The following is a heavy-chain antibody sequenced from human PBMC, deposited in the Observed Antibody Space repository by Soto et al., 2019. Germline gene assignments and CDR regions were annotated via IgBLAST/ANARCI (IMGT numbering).Heavy chain of an antibody. Sequence: PSESLALTCAVSGDSISSYYWSWIRQPPGKGLEWIGYIYYSGSTNYNPSLKSRVTISVDTSKNQFSLKLSSVTAADTAVYYCAKSGARFWSGYPNWFDPWGQGTLVTVS. CDR3: AKSGARFWSGYPNWFDP. D-gene: IGHD3-3*01. V-gene: IGHV4-59*01. CDR1: GDSISSYY. J-gene: IGHJ5*02. CDR2: IYYSGST.